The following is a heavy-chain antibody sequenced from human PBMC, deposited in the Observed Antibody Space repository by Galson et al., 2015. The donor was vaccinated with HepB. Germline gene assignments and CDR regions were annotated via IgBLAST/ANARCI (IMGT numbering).Heavy chain of an antibody. V-gene: IGHV4-39*01. CDR3: QRGFATVVTLGRDSGDWFDP. CDR2: IYYSGST. CDR1: GGSISSSSYY. D-gene: IGHD4-23*01. Sequence: SETLSLTCTVSGGSISSSSYYWGWIRQPPGKGLEWIGSIYYSGSTYYNPSLKSRVTISVDTSKNQFSLKLSSVTAADTAVYYCQRGFATVVTLGRDSGDWFDPWGQGTLVTVSS. J-gene: IGHJ5*02.